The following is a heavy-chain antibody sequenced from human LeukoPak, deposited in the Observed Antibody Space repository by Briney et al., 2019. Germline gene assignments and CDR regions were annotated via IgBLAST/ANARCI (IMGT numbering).Heavy chain of an antibody. D-gene: IGHD5-24*01. CDR1: GFTFSSYA. CDR2: ISGSGTST. J-gene: IGHJ4*02. CDR3: AKDLQLHY. V-gene: IGHV3-23*01. Sequence: GGSLRLSCAASGFTFSSYAMSWVRQAPGKGLEWVSSISGSGTSTYYADSVKGRFTISRDNSKNTLYLQINSLRAEDAAVYYCAKDLQLHYWGQGALVTVSS.